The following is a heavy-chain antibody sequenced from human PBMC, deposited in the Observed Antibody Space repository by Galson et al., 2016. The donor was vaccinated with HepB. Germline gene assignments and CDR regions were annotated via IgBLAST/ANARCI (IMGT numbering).Heavy chain of an antibody. CDR3: ASDPSRRNGMNV. CDR1: GLSVSDAY. J-gene: IGHJ6*02. CDR2: LYAGGET. V-gene: IGHV3-66*01. Sequence: SLRLSCAASGLSVSDAYMNWVRQAPGKGLEWVSVLYAGGETYYADSLRGRFTISRDNSKNILYLQMNSLRVEDTAVYYCASDPSRRNGMNVWGQGTTVTVSS.